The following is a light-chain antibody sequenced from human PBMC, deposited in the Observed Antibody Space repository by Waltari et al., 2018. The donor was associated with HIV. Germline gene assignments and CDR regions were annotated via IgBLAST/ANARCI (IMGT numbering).Light chain of an antibody. CDR1: QSLLHSDGKTY. Sequence: IVMTQSPLSLAVTPGQPASISCKSSQSLLHSDGKTYLYGYFQQPGQPTKIMSYGVSKRVAGVPGRFRGSRSGTDFTLSISRVETEDVGIYYCMQRLQVPSITFGQGTRREIK. CDR2: GVS. J-gene: IGKJ5*01. CDR3: MQRLQVPSIT. V-gene: IGKV2D-29*01.